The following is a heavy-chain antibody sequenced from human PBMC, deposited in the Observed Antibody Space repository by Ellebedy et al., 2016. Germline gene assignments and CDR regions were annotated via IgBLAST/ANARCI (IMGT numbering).Heavy chain of an antibody. CDR3: ARSGGKIECWYFDV. CDR2: ISWDGGST. V-gene: IGHV3-43*01. CDR1: GFTFDDYT. Sequence: GGSLRLXXAASGFTFDDYTMHWVRQAPGKGLEWVSLISWDGGSTYYADSVKGRFTISRDNSKNTLYLQMNSLRAEDTAVYYCARSGGKIECWYFDVWGRGTLVTVSS. J-gene: IGHJ2*01. D-gene: IGHD3-16*01.